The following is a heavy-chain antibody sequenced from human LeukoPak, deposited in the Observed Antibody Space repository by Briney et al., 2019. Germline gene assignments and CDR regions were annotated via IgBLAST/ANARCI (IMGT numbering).Heavy chain of an antibody. CDR3: ARAIAVAGTFDY. V-gene: IGHV1-46*01. D-gene: IGHD6-19*01. CDR1: GYTFTSYY. J-gene: IGHJ4*02. CDR2: IKPSGVST. Sequence: ASVKVSCKASGYTFTSYYMHWWRQAPGQGLEWMGIIKPSGVSTSYAQKFQGRVTMTRVTSTSTVYMELSSLRSEDTAVYYCARAIAVAGTFDYWGQGTLVTVSS.